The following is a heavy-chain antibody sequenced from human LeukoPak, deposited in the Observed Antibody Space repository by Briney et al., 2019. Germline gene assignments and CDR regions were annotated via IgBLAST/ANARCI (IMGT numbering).Heavy chain of an antibody. D-gene: IGHD3-22*01. V-gene: IGHV4-34*01. CDR1: GGSFSGYY. J-gene: IGHJ4*02. Sequence: SETLSLTCAVYGGSFSGYYWSWIRQPPRKGLEWIGEINHSGSTNYNPSLKSRVTISVDTSKNQFSLKLSSVTAADTAVYYCAGGTRRRGPPWTPVSSGYYLKRYYFDYWGQGTLVTVSS. CDR3: AGGTRRRGPPWTPVSSGYYLKRYYFDY. CDR2: INHSGST.